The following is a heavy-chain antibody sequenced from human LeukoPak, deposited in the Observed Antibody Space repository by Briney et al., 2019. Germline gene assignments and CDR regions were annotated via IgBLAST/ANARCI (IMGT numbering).Heavy chain of an antibody. J-gene: IGHJ3*02. V-gene: IGHV3-30*02. Sequence: GGSLRLSCAASGFTFSSYGMHWVRQAPGKGLEWVAFIRYDGSNKYYADSVKGRFTISGDNSKNTLYLQMNSLRAEDTAVYYCAKDVPYYDFWSGYQADAFDIWGQGTMVTVSS. D-gene: IGHD3-3*01. CDR1: GFTFSSYG. CDR3: AKDVPYYDFWSGYQADAFDI. CDR2: IRYDGSNK.